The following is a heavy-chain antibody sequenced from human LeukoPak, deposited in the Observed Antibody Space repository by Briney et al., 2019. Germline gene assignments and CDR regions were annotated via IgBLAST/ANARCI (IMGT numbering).Heavy chain of an antibody. D-gene: IGHD3-3*01. CDR3: ARLGTIFGVVMFSYYFDY. Sequence: PGGSLRLSCAASGFTFSSYAMHWVRQAPGKGLEWVAVISYDGSNKYYADSVKGRFTISRDNSKNTLYLQMNSLRAGDTAVYYCARLGTIFGVVMFSYYFDYWGQGTLVTVSS. CDR2: ISYDGSNK. V-gene: IGHV3-30-3*01. CDR1: GFTFSSYA. J-gene: IGHJ4*02.